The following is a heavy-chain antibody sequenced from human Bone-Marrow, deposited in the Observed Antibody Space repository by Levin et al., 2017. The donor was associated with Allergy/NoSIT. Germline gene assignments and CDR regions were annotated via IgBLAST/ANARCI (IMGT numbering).Heavy chain of an antibody. J-gene: IGHJ1*01. CDR1: GFTFGSYS. CDR3: ARGVYFGDLFSTEHFQY. Sequence: GGSLRLSCAASGFTFGSYSMHWVRQAPGKGLEWVSYISSSSTTMYYADSVKGRFTISRDNAKNSLFLQMNSLRAEDTALYYCARGVYFGDLFSTEHFQYWGRGTLLSVSS. CDR2: ISSSSTTM. V-gene: IGHV3-48*04. D-gene: IGHD3-10*01.